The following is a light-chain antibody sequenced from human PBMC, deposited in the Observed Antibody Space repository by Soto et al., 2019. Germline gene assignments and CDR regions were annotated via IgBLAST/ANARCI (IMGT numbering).Light chain of an antibody. CDR1: QTVRNNY. Sequence: EFVWTQSPGTLSLSPGERSTRSCVASQTVRNNYLAWYQQKPGQAPRLLIYDASSRATGITDRFSGGGSGTDFTLTISRLEPEDFAVYYCQPFSSYPLTFGEGTKVEIK. V-gene: IGKV3-20*01. J-gene: IGKJ4*01. CDR2: DAS. CDR3: QPFSSYPLT.